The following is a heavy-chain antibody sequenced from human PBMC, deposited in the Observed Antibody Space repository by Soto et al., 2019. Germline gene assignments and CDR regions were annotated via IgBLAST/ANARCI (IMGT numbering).Heavy chain of an antibody. CDR1: GLTFSNVW. Sequence: EVQLVESGGGSVKPGGSLRLSCAASGLTFSNVWMTWVRQAPGKGLEWVGRIKSKSDGETADVAAPVKARFTISRDDSKTTVFLEMNRLKSEDTALYYCAITAMINRDSSTSFDYWGRGTKVTVSS. CDR2: IKSKSDGETA. V-gene: IGHV3-15*01. D-gene: IGHD5-18*01. J-gene: IGHJ4*02. CDR3: AITAMINRDSSTSFDY.